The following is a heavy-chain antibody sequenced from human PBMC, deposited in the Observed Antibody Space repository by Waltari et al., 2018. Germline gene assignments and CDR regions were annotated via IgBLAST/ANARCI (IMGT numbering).Heavy chain of an antibody. V-gene: IGHV3-74*01. J-gene: IGHJ6*02. CDR3: ARAEPKRGYSSSYYCYGMDV. CDR1: GFTFSSYW. D-gene: IGHD5-18*01. Sequence: EVQLVESGGGLVQPGGSLRLSCAASGFTFSSYWMHWVRQAPGKGLVWVSRINSEGSSTRSAYSVNGRFTISRDNAKNTLYLQMNSLSAEDTAVYYCARAEPKRGYSSSYYCYGMDVWGQGTTVTVSS. CDR2: INSEGSST.